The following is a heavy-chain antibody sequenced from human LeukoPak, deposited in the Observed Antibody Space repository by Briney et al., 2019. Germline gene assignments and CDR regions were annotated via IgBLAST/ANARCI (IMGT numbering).Heavy chain of an antibody. J-gene: IGHJ4*02. V-gene: IGHV3-33*01. CDR2: IWSDGSKK. D-gene: IGHD2-2*02. CDR1: GFTFTNNG. CDR3: ARDLSYTSLDF. Sequence: PGGSLRLSCVASGFTFTNNGYHWVRQAPGKGLEWVAAIWSDGSKKYYADSVKGRFTISKDNSESTLFLQMNSLRAEDTAVYYCARDLSYTSLDFGGQGTRVTVSS.